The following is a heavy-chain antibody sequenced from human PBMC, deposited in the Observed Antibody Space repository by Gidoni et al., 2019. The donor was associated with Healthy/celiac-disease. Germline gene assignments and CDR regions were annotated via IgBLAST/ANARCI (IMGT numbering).Heavy chain of an antibody. D-gene: IGHD1-26*01. Sequence: RQAPGKGLEWMGGFDPEDGETIYAQKFQGGVTMTEDTSTDTAYMELSSLRSEDTAVYYCALHIVGATPAFDYWGQGTLVTVSS. CDR2: FDPEDGET. V-gene: IGHV1-24*01. CDR3: ALHIVGATPAFDY. J-gene: IGHJ4*02.